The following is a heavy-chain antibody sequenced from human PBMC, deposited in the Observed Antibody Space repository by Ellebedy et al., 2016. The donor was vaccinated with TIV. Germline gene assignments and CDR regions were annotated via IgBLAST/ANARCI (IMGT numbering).Heavy chain of an antibody. CDR3: AGRTVVVPAAYYFYYYMDV. CDR2: ISGSGSNTI. CDR1: GFTFNYYA. Sequence: GGSLRLXCAASGFTFNYYAMSWVRQAPGKGLEWVSAISGSGSNTIFYADSVKGRFTISRDNAKNSLSLQMTSLTAEDTAVYYCAGRTVVVPAAYYFYYYMDVWGKGTTVTVSS. D-gene: IGHD2-2*01. V-gene: IGHV3-48*01. J-gene: IGHJ6*03.